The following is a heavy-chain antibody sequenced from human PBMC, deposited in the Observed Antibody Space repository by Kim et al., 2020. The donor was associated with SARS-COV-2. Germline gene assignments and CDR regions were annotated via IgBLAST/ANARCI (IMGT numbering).Heavy chain of an antibody. CDR3: AKDVEMYSSGWYRGPLDY. CDR1: GFTFDDYA. J-gene: IGHJ4*02. V-gene: IGHV3-9*01. CDR2: ISWNSGSI. Sequence: GGSLRLSCAASGFTFDDYAMHWVRQAPGKGLEWVSGISWNSGSIGYADSVKGRFTISRDNAKNSLYLQMNSLRAEDTALYYCAKDVEMYSSGWYRGPLDYWGQGTLVTVSS. D-gene: IGHD6-19*01.